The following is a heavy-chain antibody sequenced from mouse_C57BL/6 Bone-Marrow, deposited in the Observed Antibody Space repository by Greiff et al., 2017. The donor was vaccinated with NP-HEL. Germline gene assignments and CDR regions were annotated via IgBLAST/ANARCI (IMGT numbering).Heavy chain of an antibody. D-gene: IGHD1-1*02. CDR1: GYTFTSYW. CDR2: IYPGSGST. V-gene: IGHV1-55*01. Sequence: QVQLQQPGAELVKPGASVKMSCKASGYTFTSYWITWVKQRPGQGLEWIGDIYPGSGSTNYNEKFKSKATLTVDTSSSTAYMQLSSLTSEDSAVYYCARLTMGPRGWYFDVWGTGTTVTVSS. CDR3: ARLTMGPRGWYFDV. J-gene: IGHJ1*03.